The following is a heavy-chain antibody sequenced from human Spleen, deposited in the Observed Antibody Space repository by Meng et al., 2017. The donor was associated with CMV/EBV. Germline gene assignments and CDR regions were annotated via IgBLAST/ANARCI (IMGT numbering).Heavy chain of an antibody. CDR3: ARDNGEDFWSGYSIYYYYYGMDV. J-gene: IGHJ6*02. D-gene: IGHD3-3*01. CDR2: INPSGGST. CDR1: GYTFTSYY. Sequence: ASVKVSCKASGYTFTSYYMHWVRQAPGQGLEWMGIINPSGGSTSYAQKFQGRVTMTRDTSTSTAYMELRSLRSDDTAVYYCARDNGEDFWSGYSIYYYYYGMDVWGQGTTVTVSS. V-gene: IGHV1-46*01.